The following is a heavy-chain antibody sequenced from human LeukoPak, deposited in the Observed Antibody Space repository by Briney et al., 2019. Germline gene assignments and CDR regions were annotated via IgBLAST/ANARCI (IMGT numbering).Heavy chain of an antibody. J-gene: IGHJ4*02. CDR2: ISSNGGST. V-gene: IGHV3-64D*06. Sequence: GGSLRLSCSASGFTFSSYAMHWVRQAPGKGLEYVSAISSNGGSTYYADSVKGRFTISRDNSKNTLYLQMSSLRVEDTAVYYCVKSSSTVTPDYWGQGTLVTVSS. D-gene: IGHD4-17*01. CDR1: GFTFSSYA. CDR3: VKSSSTVTPDY.